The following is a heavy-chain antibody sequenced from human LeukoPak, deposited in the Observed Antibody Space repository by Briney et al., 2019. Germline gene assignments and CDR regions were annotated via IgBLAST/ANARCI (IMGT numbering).Heavy chain of an antibody. CDR2: IIPIFGTA. V-gene: IGHV1-69*13. CDR3: AREVRDLFGGFVYYYYMDV. CDR1: GGTFSSYA. Sequence: ASVKVSCKASGGTFSSYAISWVRQAPGQGLEWMGGIIPIFGTANYAQKFQGRVTITADESTSTAYMELSSLRSEDTAVYYCAREVRDLFGGFVYYYYMDVWGKGTTVTVSS. D-gene: IGHD3-10*01. J-gene: IGHJ6*03.